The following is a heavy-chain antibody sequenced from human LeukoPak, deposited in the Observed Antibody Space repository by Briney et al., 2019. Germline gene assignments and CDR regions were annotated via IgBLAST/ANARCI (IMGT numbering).Heavy chain of an antibody. CDR1: GFTLGNHG. D-gene: IGHD2-8*01. CDR3: ARHRGSVFEGYMDV. J-gene: IGHJ6*03. V-gene: IGHV3-33*01. CDR2: IFSNGVNK. Sequence: GTSLRLSCAASGFTLGNHGMHWVRQAPGKGLEWVAIIFSNGVNKYCADSMKGRFTISRDTSKSTLFLEMESLRTEDTAVYYCARHRGSVFEGYMDVWGKGTTVTVSS.